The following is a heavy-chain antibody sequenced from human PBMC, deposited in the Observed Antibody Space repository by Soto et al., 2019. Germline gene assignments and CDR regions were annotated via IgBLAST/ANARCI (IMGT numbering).Heavy chain of an antibody. J-gene: IGHJ6*02. CDR2: ISGSGGST. CDR3: AKYLRKGFGEVTYGMDV. Sequence: PAGSLRLSCAASGLTFSSYAMNWVRQAPGKGLEWVSAISGSGGSTYYADSVKGRFTISRDNSKNTLYLQMKSLRAEDTTVYYCAKYLRKGFGEVTYGMDVWGQGTTVTVSS. D-gene: IGHD3-3*01. CDR1: GLTFSSYA. V-gene: IGHV3-23*01.